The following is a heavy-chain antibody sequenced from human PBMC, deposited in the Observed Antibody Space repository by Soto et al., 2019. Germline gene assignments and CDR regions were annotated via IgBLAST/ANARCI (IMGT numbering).Heavy chain of an antibody. V-gene: IGHV3-33*05. CDR2: ISYDGTST. Sequence: QVHLVESGGGVIQPGGSLRLSCAASRFSIIRHGLYWVHQAPGKGPEWVALISYDGTSTFYADSVKGRFTISRDNSKNTLYQQMTSLRADDTAVYFCARDGNTATTHYVHMDLWGKGTTFTVSS. J-gene: IGHJ6*03. D-gene: IGHD1-7*01. CDR1: RFSIIRHG. CDR3: ARDGNTATTHYVHMDL.